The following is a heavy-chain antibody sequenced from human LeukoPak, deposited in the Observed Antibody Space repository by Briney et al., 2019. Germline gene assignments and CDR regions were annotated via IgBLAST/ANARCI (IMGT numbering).Heavy chain of an antibody. CDR1: GGSFSGYY. D-gene: IGHD3/OR15-3a*01. CDR3: ARGRDWAYDY. Sequence: PSETLPLTCAVYGGSFSGYYWSWIRQPPGKGLEWIGEINHSGSTNYNPSLKSRVTISVDTSKNQFSLKLSSVTAADTAVYYCARGRDWAYDYWGQGTLVTVSS. V-gene: IGHV4-34*01. J-gene: IGHJ4*02. CDR2: INHSGST.